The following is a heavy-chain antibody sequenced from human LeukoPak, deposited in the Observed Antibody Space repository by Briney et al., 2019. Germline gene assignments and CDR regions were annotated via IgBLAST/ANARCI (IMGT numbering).Heavy chain of an antibody. CDR2: ISSSGSTI. J-gene: IGHJ4*02. Sequence: GGSLRLSCTASGFTFSTYAMSWVRQAPGKGLEWVSYISSSGSTIYYADSVKGRFTISRDNAKNSLYLQMNSLRAEDTAVYYCARDLYDSSSPYYFDYWGQGTLVTVSS. D-gene: IGHD3-22*01. V-gene: IGHV3-11*01. CDR3: ARDLYDSSSPYYFDY. CDR1: GFTFSTYA.